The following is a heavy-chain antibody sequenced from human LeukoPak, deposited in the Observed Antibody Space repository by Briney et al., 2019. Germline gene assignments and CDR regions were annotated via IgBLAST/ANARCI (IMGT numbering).Heavy chain of an antibody. Sequence: GGSLRLSCAASGFTFSSYTMNWVRQAPGKGLEWVSYIGSSSSTIYYADPVKGRFTISRDNAKNSLYLQMNSLRAEGTALYYCARDHHRRLYDSQARDTFDIWGQGTMVTVSS. D-gene: IGHD3-22*01. CDR2: IGSSSSTI. V-gene: IGHV3-48*04. CDR3: ARDHHRRLYDSQARDTFDI. CDR1: GFTFSSYT. J-gene: IGHJ3*02.